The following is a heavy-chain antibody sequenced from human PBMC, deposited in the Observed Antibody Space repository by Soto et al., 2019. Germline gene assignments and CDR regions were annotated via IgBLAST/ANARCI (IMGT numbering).Heavy chain of an antibody. Sequence: ASGKVSCKASGYTFTGYYMHWVRQAPGKGIEWMGWINPNSGGTNYAQKFQGWVTMTRDTSISTAYMELSRLRSDDTAVYYCARDYLYSSSSYWFDPWGQGTLVTVSS. J-gene: IGHJ5*02. D-gene: IGHD6-6*01. CDR3: ARDYLYSSSSYWFDP. CDR1: GYTFTGYY. CDR2: INPNSGGT. V-gene: IGHV1-2*04.